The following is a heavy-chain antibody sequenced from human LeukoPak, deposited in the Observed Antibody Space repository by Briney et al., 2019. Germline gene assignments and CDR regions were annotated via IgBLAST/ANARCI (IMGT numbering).Heavy chain of an antibody. D-gene: IGHD4-17*01. Sequence: GESLRLSCAASGFTFSTYSMNLVRQAPGKVLELVSSISSSSSYIYYADSVKGRFTISRDNAKNSLYLQMNSLRAEDTAVYYCARAGGDGDAFDIWGQGTMVTVSS. CDR3: ARAGGDGDAFDI. CDR1: GFTFSTYS. CDR2: ISSSSSYI. J-gene: IGHJ3*02. V-gene: IGHV3-21*01.